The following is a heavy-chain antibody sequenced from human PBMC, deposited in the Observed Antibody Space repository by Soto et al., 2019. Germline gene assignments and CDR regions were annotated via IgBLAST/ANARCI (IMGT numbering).Heavy chain of an antibody. CDR3: ARSRDLILEDAPVGDFDY. D-gene: IGHD2-8*01. CDR2: IYWDDDE. CDR1: GFSLTTDGVG. V-gene: IGHV2-5*02. Sequence: QITLKESGPTLVKPTQTLTLTCTFSGFSLTTDGVGVGWVRQPPGEALEWLALIYWDDDERYSPSLKTRLTITKDTSKNQVVLIMTNMDPVDSATDYCARSRDLILEDAPVGDFDYWGQGTLVTVSS. J-gene: IGHJ4*02.